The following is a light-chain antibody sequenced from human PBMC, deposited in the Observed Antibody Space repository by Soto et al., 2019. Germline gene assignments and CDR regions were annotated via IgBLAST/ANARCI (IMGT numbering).Light chain of an antibody. V-gene: IGKV3-20*01. Sequence: EIALTQSPGTLSLSPVERATLSCRASQSVASNYLAWHQQKPGQAPRLLIYGASSRATGIPGRLSGSGSGTDFTLTITGLEPEDFAVYYCQQYGSSPITFGQGTRLEIK. CDR1: QSVASNY. CDR3: QQYGSSPIT. J-gene: IGKJ5*01. CDR2: GAS.